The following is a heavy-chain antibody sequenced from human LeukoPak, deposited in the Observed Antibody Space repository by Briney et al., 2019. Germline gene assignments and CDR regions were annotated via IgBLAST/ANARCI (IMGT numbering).Heavy chain of an antibody. CDR3: ARGPLYYYGSGSYYISKRVTPFDY. D-gene: IGHD3-10*01. V-gene: IGHV4-34*01. J-gene: IGHJ4*01. Sequence: SETLSLTCAVYGGSFSGYYWSWIRQPPGKGLEWIGEINHSGSTNYNPSLKSRVTTSVDTSKNQFSLKLSSVTAADTAVYYCARGPLYYYGSGSYYISKRVTPFDYWGHGTLVTVSS. CDR2: INHSGST. CDR1: GGSFSGYY.